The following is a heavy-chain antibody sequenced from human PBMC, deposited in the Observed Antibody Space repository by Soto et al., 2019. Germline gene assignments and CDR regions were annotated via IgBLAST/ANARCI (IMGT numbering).Heavy chain of an antibody. D-gene: IGHD1-26*01. CDR3: ARDQEATDDAFDI. Sequence: GGSLRLSCAASGFTFSSYSMNWVRQAPGKGLEWVSYISSSSSTIYYADSVKGRFTISRDNAKNSLYLQMNSLRAEDTAVYYCARDQEATDDAFDIWGQGTMVTVSS. J-gene: IGHJ3*02. CDR1: GFTFSSYS. CDR2: ISSSSSTI. V-gene: IGHV3-48*01.